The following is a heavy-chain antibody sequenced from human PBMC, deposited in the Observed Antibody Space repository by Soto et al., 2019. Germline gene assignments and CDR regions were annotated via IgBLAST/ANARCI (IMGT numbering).Heavy chain of an antibody. V-gene: IGHV1-69*01. CDR2: IIPIFGTA. CDR3: ARNRQQLVPGRYYYGMDV. D-gene: IGHD6-13*01. J-gene: IGHJ6*02. Sequence: QVQLVQSGAEVKKPGASVKVSCKASGGTFSSYAISWVRQAPGQGLEWMGGIIPIFGTANYAQKFQGRVTITADESTSTAYMELSSLRSEDTAVYYCARNRQQLVPGRYYYGMDVWGQGTTVTVSS. CDR1: GGTFSSYA.